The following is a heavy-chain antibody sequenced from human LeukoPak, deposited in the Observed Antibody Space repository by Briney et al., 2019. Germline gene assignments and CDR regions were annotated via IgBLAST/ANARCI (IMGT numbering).Heavy chain of an antibody. D-gene: IGHD5-24*01. J-gene: IGHJ3*02. Sequence: GESLKISCRGSGHSSSTYWVGWVRQMPGKGLEWMGIMYPGDSDTRYGPSFQGQFTISADKSISTAYLQWSSLKASDTAMYFCARRDGYNMGAFDIWGQGTMVTVSS. CDR2: MYPGDSDT. CDR1: GHSSSTYW. V-gene: IGHV5-51*01. CDR3: ARRDGYNMGAFDI.